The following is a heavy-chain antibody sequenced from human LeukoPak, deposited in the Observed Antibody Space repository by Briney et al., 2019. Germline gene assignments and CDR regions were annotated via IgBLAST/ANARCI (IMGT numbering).Heavy chain of an antibody. J-gene: IGHJ2*01. D-gene: IGHD4-23*01. V-gene: IGHV4-59*08. CDR1: GGSISSYY. CDR2: IYYSGST. Sequence: PSETLSLTCTVSGGSISSYYWSWIRQPPGKGLEWIGYIYYSGSTNYNPSLKSRVTISVDTSKNQFSLKLSSVTAADTAVYYCARLGNPYWYFDLWGRGTLVTVSS. CDR3: ARLGNPYWYFDL.